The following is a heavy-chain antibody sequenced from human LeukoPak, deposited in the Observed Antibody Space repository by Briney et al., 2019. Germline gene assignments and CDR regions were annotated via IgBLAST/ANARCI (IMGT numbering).Heavy chain of an antibody. CDR2: IYYSGST. V-gene: IGHV4-59*01. CDR3: ARGVAYCGGDCYSRVRYNWFDP. D-gene: IGHD2-21*02. CDR1: GGSLSSYY. Sequence: SETLSLTCIVSGGSLSSYYWSWIRQPPGKGLEWIGYIYYSGSTNYNPSLTSRVTISVDTSKNQFSLKLSSVTAADTAVYYCARGVAYCGGDCYSRVRYNWFDPWGQGTLVTVSS. J-gene: IGHJ5*02.